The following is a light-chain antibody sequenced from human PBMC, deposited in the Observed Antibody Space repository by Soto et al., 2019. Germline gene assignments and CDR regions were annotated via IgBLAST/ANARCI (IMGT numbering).Light chain of an antibody. Sequence: QSALTQPASVSGSPGQSITISCTGSSSDVGGYSYVSWYQHHPGKAPKLMIYDVDVRPSGVSNRFSGSKSGNTASLTISGLQAEDEADYYCNSYTSSGTYVLFGGGTKPTVL. CDR3: NSYTSSGTYVL. CDR1: SSDVGGYSY. V-gene: IGLV2-14*03. CDR2: DVD. J-gene: IGLJ2*01.